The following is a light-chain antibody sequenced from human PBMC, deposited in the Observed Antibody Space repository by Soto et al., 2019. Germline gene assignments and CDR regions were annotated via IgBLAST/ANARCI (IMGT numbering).Light chain of an antibody. CDR3: QHYTNWPLT. V-gene: IGKV3-15*01. J-gene: IGKJ4*01. Sequence: EIVMTQSPVTLSVSPGERATLSCRASHDVSSRLAWYQQKPGQAPRLLIYDASTRATGLPARFSGSGSGTEFTLTISSLQSEDFAVYYCQHYTNWPLTFGGGTKVDIK. CDR1: HDVSSR. CDR2: DAS.